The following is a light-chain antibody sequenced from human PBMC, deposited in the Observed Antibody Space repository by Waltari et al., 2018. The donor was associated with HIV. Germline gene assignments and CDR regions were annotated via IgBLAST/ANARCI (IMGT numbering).Light chain of an antibody. Sequence: QSVLTQPPSVSGAPGQRVTISCTGSSSNIGAGYDVNCYQQLPGTAPKLLIYNNSNRPSGVPDRFSGSKSGTSASLAITGLQAEDEADYYCQSYDSSLSGSDVFGTGTKVTVL. CDR3: QSYDSSLSGSDV. V-gene: IGLV1-40*01. CDR2: NNS. J-gene: IGLJ1*01. CDR1: SSNIGAGYD.